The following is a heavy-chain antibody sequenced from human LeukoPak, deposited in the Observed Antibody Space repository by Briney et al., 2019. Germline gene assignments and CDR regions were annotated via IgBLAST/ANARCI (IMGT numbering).Heavy chain of an antibody. D-gene: IGHD3-22*01. J-gene: IGHJ4*02. V-gene: IGHV2-70*11. Sequence: ESGPTLVNPTQTLTLTCTFSGFSLSTNGMCVSWIRQPPAKALEWVARIDWDDDKYFRTSLETRLTISKDTSKNQVVLTMTNMDPVDTATYYCARGRGYFYDSSGYYTFDYWGQGTLVTVSS. CDR2: IDWDDDK. CDR3: ARGRGYFYDSSGYYTFDY. CDR1: GFSLSTNGMC.